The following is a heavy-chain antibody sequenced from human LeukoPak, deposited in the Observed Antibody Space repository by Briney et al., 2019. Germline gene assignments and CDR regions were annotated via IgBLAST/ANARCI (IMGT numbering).Heavy chain of an antibody. CDR1: GYTFADFY. J-gene: IGHJ4*02. CDR2: IYPKSGGT. V-gene: IGHV1-2*02. Sequence: ASVKVSCKTSGYTFADFYLHWVRQAPGRGLERMGWIYPKSGGTIYAQKFQGRVTMTRDTSISTTYMDLNRLRSDDTAVYYCARGGGSNFGVITDWGQGTQVTVSS. D-gene: IGHD3-3*01. CDR3: ARGGGSNFGVITD.